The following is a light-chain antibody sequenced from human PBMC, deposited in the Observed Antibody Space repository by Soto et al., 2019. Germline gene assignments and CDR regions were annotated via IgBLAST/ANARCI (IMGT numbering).Light chain of an antibody. V-gene: IGKV3-20*01. CDR1: QSVSSTY. CDR3: QHYSGSPLP. CDR2: GAS. Sequence: EIVLTQSPGTLSLSPGERATLSCRASQSVSSTYLGWYQHKPGRAPRLLIYGASNRATGIPDRFSGSGSGTDFTLTISRLEPEDFAVYYCQHYSGSPLPFGGGTKVEIK. J-gene: IGKJ4*01.